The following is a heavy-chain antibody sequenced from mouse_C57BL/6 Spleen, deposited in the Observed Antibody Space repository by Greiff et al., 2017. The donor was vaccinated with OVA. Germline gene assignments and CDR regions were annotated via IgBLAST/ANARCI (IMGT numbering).Heavy chain of an antibody. D-gene: IGHD1-1*01. CDR2: INPNNGGT. J-gene: IGHJ2*01. CDR1: GYTFTDYY. V-gene: IGHV1-26*01. CDR3: ARREYYGSSSNVDY. Sequence: VQLQQSGPELVKPGASVKISCKASGYTFTDYYMNWVKQSHGKSLEWIGDINPNNGGTSYNQKFKGKATLTVDKSSSTAYMELRSLTSEDSAGDYCARREYYGSSSNVDYWGQGTTRTVSS.